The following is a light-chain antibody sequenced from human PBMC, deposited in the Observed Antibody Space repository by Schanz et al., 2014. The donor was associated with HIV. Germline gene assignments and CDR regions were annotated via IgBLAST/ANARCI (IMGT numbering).Light chain of an antibody. J-gene: IGLJ2*01. CDR2: VNH. CDR1: AFNIGQNY. Sequence: QSVLTQPPSMSAAPGQRVTISCAGSAFNIGQNYVSWFQQFPGTAPKLLIYVNHQRPSDIPDRFSGSKTGTSATLAIMGLQTGDEADYYCATWHSSLREVVFGGGTRLTVL. CDR3: ATWHSSLREVV. V-gene: IGLV1-51*01.